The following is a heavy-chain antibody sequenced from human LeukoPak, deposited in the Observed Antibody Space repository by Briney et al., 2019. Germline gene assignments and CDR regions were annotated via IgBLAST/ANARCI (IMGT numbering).Heavy chain of an antibody. J-gene: IGHJ5*02. D-gene: IGHD3-10*01. CDR3: ARWADDSGIYYIAS. Sequence: GGSLRLSCAASGFTYTNYWMAWVRQAPGKGLQWVASIKQDGSVECYVDSVKGRFTISRDNAKNSHYLQMNSLRVEDMAVYYCARWADDSGIYYIASWGQGTLVTVSS. CDR2: IKQDGSVE. CDR1: GFTYTNYW. V-gene: IGHV3-7*01.